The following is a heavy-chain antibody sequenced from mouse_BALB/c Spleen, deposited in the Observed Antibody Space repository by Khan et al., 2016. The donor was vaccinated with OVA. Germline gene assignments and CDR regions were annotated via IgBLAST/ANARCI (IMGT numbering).Heavy chain of an antibody. CDR2: ISYSGSS. CDR3: ARGRTY. Sequence: EVKLEEWGPGLVKPSQSLSLTCTVTGYSITSDYAWNWIRQFPGNKLEWMGYISYSGSSSYHPSLKSRISITRDTSKNQFFLQLNSVTTEDTATYYCARGRTYWGQGTSVTVSS. CDR1: GYSITSDYA. J-gene: IGHJ4*01. V-gene: IGHV3-2*02.